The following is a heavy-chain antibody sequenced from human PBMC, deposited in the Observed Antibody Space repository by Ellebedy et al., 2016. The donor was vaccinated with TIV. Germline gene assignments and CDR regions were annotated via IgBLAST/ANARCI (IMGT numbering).Heavy chain of an antibody. D-gene: IGHD6-13*01. CDR2: INAGNGNT. Sequence: ASVKVSCKASGYTFTTYAMHWVRQAPGQGLEWMGWINAGNGNTKYSQKFQGRVSINRDTSASTAYMELSSLRSEDTAVYYCARGIITAVGLQPNFDYWGQGALVTVSS. J-gene: IGHJ4*02. CDR3: ARGIITAVGLQPNFDY. V-gene: IGHV1-3*01. CDR1: GYTFTTYA.